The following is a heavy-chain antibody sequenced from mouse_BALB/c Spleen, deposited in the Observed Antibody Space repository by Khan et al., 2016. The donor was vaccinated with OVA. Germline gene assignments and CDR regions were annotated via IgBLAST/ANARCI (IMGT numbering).Heavy chain of an antibody. CDR1: GYTFTDFA. CDR2: ISTYYGDT. V-gene: IGHV1S137*01. J-gene: IGHJ3*01. D-gene: IGHD2-1*01. Sequence: LEVSGSELVRPGVSVKISCKGSGYTFTDFAMHWVKQSHVKSLEWIGVISTYYGDTNYNQNFKGKATMTVDKSSSTAYMELARLTSEDSAIYYCARGRGHYRFAYWGQGTLVTVSA. CDR3: ARGRGHYRFAY.